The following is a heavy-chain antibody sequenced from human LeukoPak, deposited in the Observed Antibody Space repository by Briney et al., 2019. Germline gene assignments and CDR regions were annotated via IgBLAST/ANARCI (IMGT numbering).Heavy chain of an antibody. Sequence: GGSLRLSCAASGFTFSSYSMSWVRQAPGKGLEWVSGTSDRGDYTYYADSVKGRFTISRDNAKNSLYLQMSSLRNEDTAIYYCAQKGGTDHWGQGTLVTVSS. CDR1: GFTFSSYS. CDR2: TSDRGDYT. V-gene: IGHV3-23*01. J-gene: IGHJ4*02. CDR3: AQKGGTDH. D-gene: IGHD2-15*01.